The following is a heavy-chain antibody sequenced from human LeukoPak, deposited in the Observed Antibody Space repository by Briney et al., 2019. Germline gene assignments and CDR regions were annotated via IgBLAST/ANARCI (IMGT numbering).Heavy chain of an antibody. Sequence: PSETLSLTCAVYGGSFSGYYWSWIRQPPGKGLEWIGEINHSGSTNYNPSLKSRVTISVDTSKNQFSLKLSSVTAADTAVYYCARTRGYSYGFPHYYFDYWGQGTTVTVSS. CDR3: ARTRGYSYGFPHYYFDY. CDR2: INHSGST. V-gene: IGHV4-34*01. J-gene: IGHJ4*03. D-gene: IGHD5-18*01. CDR1: GGSFSGYY.